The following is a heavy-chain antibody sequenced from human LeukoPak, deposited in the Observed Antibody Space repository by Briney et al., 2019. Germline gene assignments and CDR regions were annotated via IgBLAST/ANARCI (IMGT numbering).Heavy chain of an antibody. Sequence: SETLSLTCSVSGGSISSSTFYWAWIRQPPGKGLEWIGNINYRGTTYYNPSLKSRVTISVDTSKNQFSLKLSSVTAADTAVYYCARDNGDYGMDVWSQGTTVTVSS. J-gene: IGHJ6*02. CDR1: GGSISSSTFY. D-gene: IGHD4-17*01. CDR3: ARDNGDYGMDV. V-gene: IGHV4-39*07. CDR2: INYRGTT.